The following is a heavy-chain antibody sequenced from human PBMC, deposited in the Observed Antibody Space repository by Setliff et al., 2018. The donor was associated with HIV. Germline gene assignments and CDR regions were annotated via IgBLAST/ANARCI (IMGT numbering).Heavy chain of an antibody. Sequence: GGSLRLSCEASGYTFSSYAVSWVRQVPGKGLEWVSAITGSGGRTHYADSVKGRFTISRDNSRSTLYLQMNSLRAEDTAVYYCARALRGSGEDSWGQGTLVTVSS. D-gene: IGHD3-10*01. CDR2: ITGSGGRT. CDR3: ARALRGSGEDS. CDR1: GYTFSSYA. J-gene: IGHJ5*01. V-gene: IGHV3-23*01.